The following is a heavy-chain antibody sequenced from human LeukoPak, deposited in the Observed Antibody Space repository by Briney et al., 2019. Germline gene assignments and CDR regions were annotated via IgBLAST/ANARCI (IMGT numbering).Heavy chain of an antibody. D-gene: IGHD3-16*01. CDR3: SKDRDGGSKTSHKGFDN. CDR2: LCPGGHNT. CDR1: GFTLSSLV. J-gene: IGHJ4*02. Sequence: GGSLRLPCGASGFTLSSLVKSGPPGARGRGLEGLGALCPGGHNTYSAGSVKGRFTISRDNSKNTMFIQMISLRAEDTAIYFCSKDRDGGSKTSHKGFDNWGQGTLVTVSS. V-gene: IGHV3-23*01.